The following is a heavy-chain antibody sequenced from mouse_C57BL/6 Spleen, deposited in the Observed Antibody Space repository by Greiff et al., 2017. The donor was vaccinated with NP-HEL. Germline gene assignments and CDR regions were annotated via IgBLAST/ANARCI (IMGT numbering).Heavy chain of an antibody. V-gene: IGHV1-55*01. CDR3: ASGSSYRDY. Sequence: QVQLQQSGAELVKPGASVKMSCKASGYTFNSYWITWVKQRPGQGLEWIGDIYPGSGSTNYNEKFKSKATLTVDTSSSTAYMQLSSLTSEDSAVYYCASGSSYRDYWGQGTTLTVSS. D-gene: IGHD1-1*01. CDR2: IYPGSGST. CDR1: GYTFNSYW. J-gene: IGHJ2*01.